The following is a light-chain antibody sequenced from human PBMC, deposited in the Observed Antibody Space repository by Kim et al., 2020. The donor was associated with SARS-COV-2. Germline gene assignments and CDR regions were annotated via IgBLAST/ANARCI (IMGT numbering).Light chain of an antibody. CDR1: SSNIGAGYD. CDR3: QSYDSSLSGSV. Sequence: QSVLTQPSSVSGAPGQRVTISCTGSSSNIGAGYDVHWYQQLPGTAPKLLIYCYSNRPSGVPDRFSGSKSGTSASLAITGLQAEDEADYYCQSYDSSLSGSVFGGGTQLTVL. CDR2: CYS. V-gene: IGLV1-40*01. J-gene: IGLJ7*01.